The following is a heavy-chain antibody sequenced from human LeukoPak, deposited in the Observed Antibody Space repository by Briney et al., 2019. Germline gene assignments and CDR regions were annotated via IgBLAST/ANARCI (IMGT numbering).Heavy chain of an antibody. J-gene: IGHJ6*03. CDR2: INASSGST. CDR3: AREGITMVRGVIPGYMDV. CDR1: GYTFTSYY. Sequence: GASVKVSCKASGYTFTSYYMHWVRQAPGQGLEWMGIINASSGSTSYAQKFQGRVTMTSDMSTSTVYMELSSLRSEDTAVYYCAREGITMVRGVIPGYMDVWGKGTMVTVS. V-gene: IGHV1-46*01. D-gene: IGHD3-10*01.